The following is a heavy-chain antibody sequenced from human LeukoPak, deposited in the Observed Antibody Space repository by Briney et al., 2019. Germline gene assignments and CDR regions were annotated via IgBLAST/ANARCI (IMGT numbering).Heavy chain of an antibody. D-gene: IGHD1-26*01. J-gene: IGHJ4*02. Sequence: ASVKVSCKASGYTFTVYYMHWVRQAPGQGLEWMGRINPNSGGTNYAQKFQGGVTMTRDTSISTAYMELSRLRSDDTALYYCASGGSYSFSGVDYFDYWGQGTLVTVSS. V-gene: IGHV1-2*06. CDR3: ASGGSYSFSGVDYFDY. CDR1: GYTFTVYY. CDR2: INPNSGGT.